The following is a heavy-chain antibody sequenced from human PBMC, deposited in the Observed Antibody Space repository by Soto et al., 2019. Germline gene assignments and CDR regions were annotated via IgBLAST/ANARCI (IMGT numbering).Heavy chain of an antibody. Sequence: GASVKVSCKASGGTFSSYAISWVRQAPGQGLEWMGGIIPIFGTANYAQKFQGRVAITADKSTGTAYMELSSLRSEDTAVYYCARGSRGVVVVAAQGFDPWGQGTLVTVSS. V-gene: IGHV1-69*06. D-gene: IGHD2-15*01. CDR2: IIPIFGTA. CDR3: ARGSRGVVVVAAQGFDP. J-gene: IGHJ5*02. CDR1: GGTFSSYA.